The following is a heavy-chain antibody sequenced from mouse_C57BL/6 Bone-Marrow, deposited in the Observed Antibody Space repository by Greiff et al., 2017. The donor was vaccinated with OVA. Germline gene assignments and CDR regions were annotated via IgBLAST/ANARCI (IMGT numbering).Heavy chain of an antibody. J-gene: IGHJ2*01. V-gene: IGHV1-82*01. CDR2: IYPGDGDT. CDR1: GYAFSSSW. CDR3: AREVRY. Sequence: VQGVESGPELVKPGASVKISCKASGYAFSSSWMNWVKQRPGKGLEWIGRIYPGDGDTNYNGKFKGKATLTADKSSSTAYMQLSSLTSEDSAVYFCAREVRYWGQGTTLTVSS.